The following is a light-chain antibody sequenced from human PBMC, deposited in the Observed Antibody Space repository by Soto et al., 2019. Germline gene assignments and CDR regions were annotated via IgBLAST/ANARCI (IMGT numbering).Light chain of an antibody. Sequence: QSALTQPASVSGSPGQSITISCTGTSSDVGRYNYVSWYQQYPGKAPKLMIYDVSNRPSGVFNRFSGSKSGNTASLTISGLQAEDADDYYCSSYTTSTTLVLGGGTKLTVI. CDR2: DVS. CDR1: SSDVGRYNY. CDR3: SSYTTSTTLV. V-gene: IGLV2-14*03. J-gene: IGLJ3*02.